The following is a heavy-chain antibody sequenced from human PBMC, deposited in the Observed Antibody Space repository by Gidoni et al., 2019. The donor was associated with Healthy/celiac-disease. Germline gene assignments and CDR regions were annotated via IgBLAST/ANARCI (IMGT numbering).Heavy chain of an antibody. CDR2: IRSKAYGGTT. J-gene: IGHJ4*02. CDR3: TREVERQWSPYYYDSSGYYQLDY. D-gene: IGHD3-22*01. CDR1: GFTFGDYA. Sequence: EVQLVESGGGLVKPGRSLRLSCTASGFTFGDYALSWFRQAPGKGLEWVGFIRSKAYGGTTEYAASVKGRFTISRDDSKSIAYLQMNSLKTEDTAVYYCTREVERQWSPYYYDSSGYYQLDYWGQGTLVTVSS. V-gene: IGHV3-49*05.